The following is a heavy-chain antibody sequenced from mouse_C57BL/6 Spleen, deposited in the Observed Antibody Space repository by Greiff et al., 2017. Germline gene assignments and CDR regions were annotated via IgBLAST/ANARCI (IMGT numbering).Heavy chain of an antibody. D-gene: IGHD2-3*01. V-gene: IGHV1-53*01. CDR1: GYTFTSYW. CDR2: INPSNGGT. Sequence: QVQLQQSGTELVKPGASVKLSCKASGYTFTSYWMHWVKQRPGQGLEWIGNINPSNGGTNYNEKFKSKATLTVDKSSSTAYRQLSSLTSEDSAVYYCARGDGYPYYFDYWGQGTTLTVSS. CDR3: ARGDGYPYYFDY. J-gene: IGHJ2*01.